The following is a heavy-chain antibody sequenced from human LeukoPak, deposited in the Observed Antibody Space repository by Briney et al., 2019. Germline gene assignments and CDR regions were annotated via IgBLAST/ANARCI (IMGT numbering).Heavy chain of an antibody. V-gene: IGHV3-30*02. D-gene: IGHD3-10*01. J-gene: IGHJ5*02. CDR3: AKGPGSGSYCPFDP. CDR1: GFTFSSYG. CDR2: IRYDGSNK. Sequence: PGGSLRLSCAASGFTFSSYGMHWVRQAPGKGLEWVAFIRYDGSNKYYADSVKGRFTISRDNSKNTLYLQMNSLRAEDTAVYYCAKGPGSGSYCPFDPWGQGTLVTVSS.